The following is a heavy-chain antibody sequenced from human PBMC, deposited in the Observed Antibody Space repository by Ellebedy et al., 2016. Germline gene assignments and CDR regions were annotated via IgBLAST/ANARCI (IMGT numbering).Heavy chain of an antibody. CDR1: GGSISSYY. V-gene: IGHV4-4*07. J-gene: IGHJ6*03. Sequence: SETLSLXCTVSGGSISSYYWSWIRQPAGKGLEWIGRIYTSGSTNYNPSLKSRVTMSVDTSKNQFSLKLSSVTAADTAVYYCARGCSSTSCYSSRGYYYYMDVWGKGTTVTVSS. D-gene: IGHD2-2*02. CDR3: ARGCSSTSCYSSRGYYYYMDV. CDR2: IYTSGST.